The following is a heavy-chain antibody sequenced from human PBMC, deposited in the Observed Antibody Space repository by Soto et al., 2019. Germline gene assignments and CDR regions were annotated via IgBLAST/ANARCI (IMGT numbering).Heavy chain of an antibody. CDR1: GYSFTSYW. Sequence: GESLKISCKGSGYSFTSYWISWVRQMPGKGLEWMGRIDPSDSYTNYSPSFQGHVTISADKSISTAYLQWSSLKASDTAMYYCARHEGRYYDSSGYLPYWGQGTLVTVSS. D-gene: IGHD3-22*01. V-gene: IGHV5-10-1*01. CDR3: ARHEGRYYDSSGYLPY. J-gene: IGHJ4*02. CDR2: IDPSDSYT.